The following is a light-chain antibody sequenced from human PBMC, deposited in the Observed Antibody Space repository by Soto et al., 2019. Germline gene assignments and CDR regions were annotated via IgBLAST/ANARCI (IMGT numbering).Light chain of an antibody. CDR2: LGS. CDR1: QSLLHSNGYNY. V-gene: IGKV2-28*01. J-gene: IGKJ4*01. Sequence: DIVMTQSPLSLPVTPGEPASISCRSSQSLLHSNGYNYLDWYVQKPGQSPQLLIYLGSNRASGVPDRFSGSGSGTDFSLKISRVEAEDVGVYYCMQGLQPPLTLCGVTKVDTK. CDR3: MQGLQPPLT.